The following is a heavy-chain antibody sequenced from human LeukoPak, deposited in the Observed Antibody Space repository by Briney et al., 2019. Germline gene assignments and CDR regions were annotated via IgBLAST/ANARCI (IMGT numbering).Heavy chain of an antibody. CDR1: GFTFSSYA. J-gene: IGHJ6*02. CDR3: AREDYGDYGYYYGMDV. V-gene: IGHV3-23*01. CDR2: ISGSGGST. Sequence: GGSLRLSCAASGFTFSSYAMSWVRQAPGKGLEWVSAISGSGGSTYYADSVEGRFTISRDNSKNTLYLQMNSLRAEDTAVYYCAREDYGDYGYYYGMDVWGQGTTVTVSS. D-gene: IGHD4-17*01.